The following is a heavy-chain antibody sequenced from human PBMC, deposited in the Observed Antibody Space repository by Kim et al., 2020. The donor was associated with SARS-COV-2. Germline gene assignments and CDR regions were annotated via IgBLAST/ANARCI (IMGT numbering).Heavy chain of an antibody. CDR3: ARVTPFGVVFDY. D-gene: IGHD3-3*01. Sequence: TSAQKFQGRVTMTADESTSTAYMELSSLRSEDTAVYYCARVTPFGVVFDYWGQGTLVTVSS. V-gene: IGHV1-69*01. J-gene: IGHJ4*02.